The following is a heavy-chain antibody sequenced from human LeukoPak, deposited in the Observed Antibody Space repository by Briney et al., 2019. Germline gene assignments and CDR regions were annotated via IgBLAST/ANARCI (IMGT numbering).Heavy chain of an antibody. V-gene: IGHV3-33*08. Sequence: GGSLRLSCAASGFTFSSYGMHWVRQAPGKGLEWVAVIWYDGSNKYYADSVKGRFTISRDNSKNTLYLQMNSLRAEDTAVYYCARDLDSSSPVWSYGMDVWGQGTTVTVSS. CDR1: GFTFSSYG. CDR2: IWYDGSNK. CDR3: ARDLDSSSPVWSYGMDV. J-gene: IGHJ6*02. D-gene: IGHD6-6*01.